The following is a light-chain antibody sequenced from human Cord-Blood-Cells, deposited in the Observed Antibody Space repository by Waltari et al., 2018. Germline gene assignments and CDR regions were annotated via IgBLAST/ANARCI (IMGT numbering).Light chain of an antibody. CDR2: GAA. V-gene: IGKV3-15*01. CDR1: QSVSSN. J-gene: IGKJ3*01. CDR3: QQYNNWPPIT. Sequence: EIVMTKSPAPLPCSPGERATLSCRTSQSVSSNLAWYQQKPGQAPRLLIYGAATRATGSPARFIGSGSGTEFTRTISSLQSEDFVVYYCQQYNNWPPITFGPGTKVDIK.